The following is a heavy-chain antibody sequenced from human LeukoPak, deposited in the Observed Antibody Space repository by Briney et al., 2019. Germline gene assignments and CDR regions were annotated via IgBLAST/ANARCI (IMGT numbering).Heavy chain of an antibody. CDR1: GFTFSSYE. Sequence: GGSLRLSCAASGFTFSSYEMNWVRQAPGRGLEWVSYISSSGITIYYADSVKGRFTISRDNAKNSLYLQMNSLRAEDTAVYYCARARFGGGYEFDYWGQGTLVTVSS. CDR2: ISSSGITI. V-gene: IGHV3-48*03. CDR3: ARARFGGGYEFDY. D-gene: IGHD5-12*01. J-gene: IGHJ4*02.